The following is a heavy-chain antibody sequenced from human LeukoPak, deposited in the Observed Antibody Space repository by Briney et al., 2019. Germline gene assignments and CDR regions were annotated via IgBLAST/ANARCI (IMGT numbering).Heavy chain of an antibody. D-gene: IGHD5-18*01. V-gene: IGHV3-66*01. CDR3: ARDRGYSYGPDVYYYYYGMDV. J-gene: IGHJ6*02. CDR1: GFTVSSNY. CDR2: IYSGGST. Sequence: PGGSLRLSCAASGFTVSSNYMSWVRQAPGKGLEWVSVIYSGGSTYYADSVKGRFTISRDNSKNTLYLQMNSLRAEDTAVYYCARDRGYSYGPDVYYYYYGMDVWGQGNTATVSS.